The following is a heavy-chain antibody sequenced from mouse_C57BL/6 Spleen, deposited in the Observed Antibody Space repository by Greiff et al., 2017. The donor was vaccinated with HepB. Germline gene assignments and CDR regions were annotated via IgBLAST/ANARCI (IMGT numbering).Heavy chain of an antibody. CDR3: VYYGSSPAWFAY. D-gene: IGHD1-1*01. J-gene: IGHJ3*01. CDR2: IDPEDGET. Sequence: EVQLQQSGAELVKPGASVKLSCTASGFNIKDYYMHWVYQRTEQGLEWIGRIDPEDGETKYAPKFQGKATITADTSSNTSYLQLSSLTSEDTAVYYCVYYGSSPAWFAYWGQGTLAIVSP. V-gene: IGHV14-2*01. CDR1: GFNIKDYY.